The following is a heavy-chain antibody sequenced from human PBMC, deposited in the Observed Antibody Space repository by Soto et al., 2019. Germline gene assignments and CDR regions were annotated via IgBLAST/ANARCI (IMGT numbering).Heavy chain of an antibody. D-gene: IGHD6-13*01. J-gene: IGHJ4*02. CDR1: GFTFSTYT. V-gene: IGHV3-23*01. CDR2: ISGSGGHT. CDR3: AKDGSYSSSWPYYFDH. Sequence: EVQLLESGGGLVQPGGSLRLSCAASGFTFSTYTMTWLRQAPGKGLEWVSSISGSGGHTYYAESVKGRLIVSRDSSKNMLFLQMHSLRAEDTAVYYCAKDGSYSSSWPYYFDHWGQGTLVTVSS.